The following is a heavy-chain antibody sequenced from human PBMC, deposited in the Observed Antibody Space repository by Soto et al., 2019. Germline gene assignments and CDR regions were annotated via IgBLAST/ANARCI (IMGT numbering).Heavy chain of an antibody. D-gene: IGHD1-26*01. Sequence: QVQLQESGPGLVKPSETLSLTCTVSGGSISSYYWSWIRQPPGKGLEWIGYIYYSGSTNYNPSLKSRATISVDTSKNQFSLKLSSVTAADTAVYYCAREGFNSGSYFDYWGQGTLVTVSS. CDR3: AREGFNSGSYFDY. CDR1: GGSISSYY. V-gene: IGHV4-59*01. J-gene: IGHJ4*02. CDR2: IYYSGST.